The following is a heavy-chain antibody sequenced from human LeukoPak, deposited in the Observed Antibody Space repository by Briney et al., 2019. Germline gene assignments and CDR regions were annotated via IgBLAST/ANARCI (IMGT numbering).Heavy chain of an antibody. Sequence: GASVKVSXKASGYTFTGYYMHWVRQAPGQGLEWMGRINPNSGGTNYAQKFQGRVTMTRDTSISTAYMELSRLRSDDTAVYYCARGPGRIVGATTFNYWGQGTLVTVSS. J-gene: IGHJ4*02. CDR2: INPNSGGT. CDR3: ARGPGRIVGATTFNY. D-gene: IGHD1-26*01. CDR1: GYTFTGYY. V-gene: IGHV1-2*06.